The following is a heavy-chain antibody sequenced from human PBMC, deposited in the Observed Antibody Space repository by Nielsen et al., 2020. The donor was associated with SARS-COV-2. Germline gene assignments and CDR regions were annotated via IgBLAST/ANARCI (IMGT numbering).Heavy chain of an antibody. J-gene: IGHJ4*02. Sequence: RQAPGKGLEWVSYISSSSSYTNYADSVKGRFTISRDNAKNSLYLQMNSLRAEDTAVYYCNLAGIAAAGADLGYNYFDYWGQGTLVTVSS. D-gene: IGHD6-13*01. CDR3: NLAGIAAAGADLGYNYFDY. V-gene: IGHV3-11*06. CDR2: ISSSSSYT.